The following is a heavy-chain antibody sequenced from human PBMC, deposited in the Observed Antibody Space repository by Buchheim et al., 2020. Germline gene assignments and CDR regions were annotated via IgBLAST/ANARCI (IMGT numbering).Heavy chain of an antibody. D-gene: IGHD4-17*01. Sequence: QVQLQQWGAGLLKPSETLSLTCAVYGGSFSGYYWSWIRQPPGKGLEWIGEINHSGSTNYNPSLKSRVTISVDTSKNQFSLKLSSVTAADTAVYYYARGFTGTVTTETGWFDPWGQGTL. CDR3: ARGFTGTVTTETGWFDP. CDR1: GGSFSGYY. CDR2: INHSGST. J-gene: IGHJ5*02. V-gene: IGHV4-34*01.